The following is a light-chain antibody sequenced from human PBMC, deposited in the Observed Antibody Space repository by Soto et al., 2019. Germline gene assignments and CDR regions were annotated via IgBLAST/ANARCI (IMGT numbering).Light chain of an antibody. CDR2: DAS. Sequence: DIVMTQSPATLSASPGEGATLSCRASQSVSIDLAWYQQKPGQAPRLLIYDASTRATGVPARFRGSGSGTDCTLTISSLQSEDFVVYYCQQYKRWPETFGQGTKVDIK. CDR3: QQYKRWPET. CDR1: QSVSID. J-gene: IGKJ1*01. V-gene: IGKV3-15*01.